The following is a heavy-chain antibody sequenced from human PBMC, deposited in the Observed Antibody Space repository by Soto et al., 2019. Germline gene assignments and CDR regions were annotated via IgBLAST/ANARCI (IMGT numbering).Heavy chain of an antibody. J-gene: IGHJ4*02. CDR1: GFTFSSYS. Sequence: PGGSLRLSCAASGFTFSSYSMNWVRQAPGKGLEWVSSISSSSSYIYYADSVKGRFTISRDNAKNSLYLQMNSLRAEDTAVYYCARANYVTLEWLLSGFDYWGQGTLVTVSS. D-gene: IGHD3-3*01. CDR3: ARANYVTLEWLLSGFDY. CDR2: ISSSSSYI. V-gene: IGHV3-21*01.